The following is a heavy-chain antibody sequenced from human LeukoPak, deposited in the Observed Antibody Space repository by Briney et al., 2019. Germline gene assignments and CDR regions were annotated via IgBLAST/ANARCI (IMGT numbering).Heavy chain of an antibody. CDR3: ARDPSAGGGNYLEN. CDR2: IWYDGSNK. V-gene: IGHV3-33*01. CDR1: GFTFGSSG. J-gene: IGHJ4*02. D-gene: IGHD4-23*01. Sequence: PGRSLRLSCAASGFTFGSSGMHWVRQAPGKGPEWVAVIWYDGSNKYYAHSVKGRFTISRDDSKNTLYLQTNSLRAEDTALYCCARDPSAGGGNYLENWGQGTLVTVSS.